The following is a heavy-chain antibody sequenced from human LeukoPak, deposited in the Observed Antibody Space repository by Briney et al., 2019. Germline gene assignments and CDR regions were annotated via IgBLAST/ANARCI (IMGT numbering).Heavy chain of an antibody. D-gene: IGHD6-13*01. CDR2: ISSSDSII. CDR1: GFTFNNYA. CDR3: AREAAGFDY. V-gene: IGHV3-48*04. Sequence: GGSLRLSCAASGFTFNNYAMTWVRQAPGKGLEWVSYISSSDSIIYYADSVQGRFTISRDNAKNSLFLQVDSLRAEDTAVYYCAREAAGFDYWGQGTLVTVSS. J-gene: IGHJ4*02.